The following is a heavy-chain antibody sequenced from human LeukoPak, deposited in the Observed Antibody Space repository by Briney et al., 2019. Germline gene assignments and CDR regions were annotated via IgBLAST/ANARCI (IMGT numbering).Heavy chain of an antibody. CDR1: GDTFSNNA. J-gene: IGHJ4*02. CDR3: ARLSGYNWNLFDY. CDR2: IIPTLDLS. Sequence: ASVKVSCKTSGDTFSNNAIGWVRQAPGQGLEWMGRIIPTLDLSNHAQKFQGRDTITADKSTSTAFMELSRLTSEDTAIYYCARLSGYNWNLFDYWGQGTLVTVSS. D-gene: IGHD1-20*01. V-gene: IGHV1-69*04.